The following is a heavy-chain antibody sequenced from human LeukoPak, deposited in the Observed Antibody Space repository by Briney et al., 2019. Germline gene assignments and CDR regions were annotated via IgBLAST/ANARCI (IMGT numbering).Heavy chain of an antibody. D-gene: IGHD4-17*01. Sequence: PSETLSLTCTVSGGSISSSSYYWGWIRQPPGKGLEWIGSIYYSGSTYYNPSLKSRVTISVDTSKNQFSLKLSSVTAADTAVYYCARDRATVTTPYRPSWFDPWGQGTLVTVSS. V-gene: IGHV4-39*07. J-gene: IGHJ5*02. CDR2: IYYSGST. CDR3: ARDRATVTTPYRPSWFDP. CDR1: GGSISSSSYY.